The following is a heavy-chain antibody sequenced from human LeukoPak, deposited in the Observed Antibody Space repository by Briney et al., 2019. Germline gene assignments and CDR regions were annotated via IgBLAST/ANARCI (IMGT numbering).Heavy chain of an antibody. CDR2: IKPGDSVT. D-gene: IGHD3-16*02. J-gene: IGHJ6*03. V-gene: IGHV1-46*01. CDR1: GYTFTSYG. CDR3: ARDKKSEIGGAIAGHYMDV. Sequence: GASVKVSCKASGYTFTSYGISWVRQAPGQGLEWIGIIKPGDSVTSYSQKFKGRVTMTRDMSTTTVYMEMTSLRSEDTAVYYCARDKKSEIGGAIAGHYMDVWGKGTTVTVSS.